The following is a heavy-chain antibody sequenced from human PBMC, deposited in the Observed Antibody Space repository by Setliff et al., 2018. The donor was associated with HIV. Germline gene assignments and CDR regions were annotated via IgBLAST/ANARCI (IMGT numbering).Heavy chain of an antibody. CDR3: VRDPIEGYPDYFDY. D-gene: IGHD1-26*01. J-gene: IGHJ4*02. Sequence: PGGSLRLSCVASGFTFRNSAMGWVRQAPGKGLDWVSSIGPGGSVTFYTDSVKGRFTVSRDNSKNTLFLQMNSLRPEDTATYYCVRDPIEGYPDYFDYWGQGTLVTVSS. CDR2: IGPGGSVT. CDR1: GFTFRNSA. V-gene: IGHV3-23*01.